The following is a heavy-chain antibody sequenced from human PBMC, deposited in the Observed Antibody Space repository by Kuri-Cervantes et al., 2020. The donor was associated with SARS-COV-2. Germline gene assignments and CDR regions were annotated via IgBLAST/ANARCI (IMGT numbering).Heavy chain of an antibody. V-gene: IGHV1-18*04. CDR3: AKHRWSRYFDWFREAFDI. CDR1: GYTFTSYG. D-gene: IGHD3-9*01. J-gene: IGHJ3*02. Sequence: ASVKVSCKASGYTFTSYGISWVRQAPGQGLEWMGWISAYNGNTNYAQKLQGRVTMTTDTSTSTAYMELRSLRSDDTAVYYCAKHRWSRYFDWFREAFDIWGQGTMVTVSS. CDR2: ISAYNGNT.